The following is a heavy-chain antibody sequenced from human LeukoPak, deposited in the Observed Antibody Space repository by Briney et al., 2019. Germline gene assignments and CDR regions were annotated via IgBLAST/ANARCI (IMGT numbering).Heavy chain of an antibody. CDR1: GGSISSGSYY. V-gene: IGHV4-61*02. J-gene: IGHJ4*02. CDR2: IYTSGST. D-gene: IGHD4-17*01. CDR3: ARAPKYGDYVY. Sequence: PSETLSLTCTVSGGSISSGSYYWSWIRQPAGKGLEWIGRIYTSGSTNYNPPLKSRVTISVDTSKNQFSLKLSSVTAADTAVYYCARAPKYGDYVYWGQGTLVTVSS.